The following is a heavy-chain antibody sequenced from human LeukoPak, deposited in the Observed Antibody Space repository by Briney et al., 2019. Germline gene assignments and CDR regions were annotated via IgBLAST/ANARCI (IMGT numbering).Heavy chain of an antibody. Sequence: SETLSLTCIVSGGSISISNYYWGLIRQPPGKGLEWIGSIHYSGRTYHNPSLRSRVTIFVDTSKNQFSLRLSSLTAADTAVYYCARRREGRNWFDPWGQGTLVTVSS. J-gene: IGHJ5*02. CDR1: GGSISISNYY. CDR3: ARRREGRNWFDP. V-gene: IGHV4-39*07. D-gene: IGHD1-26*01. CDR2: IHYSGRT.